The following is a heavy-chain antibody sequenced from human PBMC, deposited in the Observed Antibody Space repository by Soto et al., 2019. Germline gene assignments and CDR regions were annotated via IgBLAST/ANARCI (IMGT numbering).Heavy chain of an antibody. CDR2: IYPGYSNT. CDR3: ARQGYCTTTACYAVDY. V-gene: IGHV5-51*01. Sequence: GESLKISCKGSGYTFTSYWIGWVRQMPGKGLEWMGIIYPGYSNTRYSPSFQGQATISADKSISTAYLQWSSLKATDTAMYFCARQGYCTTTACYAVDYWGQGTRVTVSS. J-gene: IGHJ4*02. D-gene: IGHD2-2*01. CDR1: GYTFTSYW.